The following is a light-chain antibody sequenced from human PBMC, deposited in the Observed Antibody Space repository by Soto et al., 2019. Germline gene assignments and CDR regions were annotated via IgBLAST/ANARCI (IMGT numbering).Light chain of an antibody. Sequence: DIQMTQSPSSLSASVGDRVTITCRASQSISNYLNWYQQKPGKAPKLLIYAASSLQSGVPSRFSGSGSATYFTLTISSLQPEDFATYYCQQSYSTLYTFGQGAKLEIK. V-gene: IGKV1-39*01. CDR3: QQSYSTLYT. J-gene: IGKJ2*01. CDR2: AAS. CDR1: QSISNY.